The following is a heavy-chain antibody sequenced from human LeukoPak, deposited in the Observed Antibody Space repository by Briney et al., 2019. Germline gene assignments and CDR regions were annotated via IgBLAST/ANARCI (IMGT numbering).Heavy chain of an antibody. Sequence: SETLSLTCTVSVGSISSYYWSWIRQPPGKGQEWIGYIYYSGSTNYNPSLKSRVTISVDTSKNQFSLKLTSMTATDTALFYCARLLMGSHLIDYWGQGTLVTVSS. CDR1: VGSISSYY. CDR3: ARLLMGSHLIDY. V-gene: IGHV4-59*08. D-gene: IGHD2-8*01. CDR2: IYYSGST. J-gene: IGHJ4*02.